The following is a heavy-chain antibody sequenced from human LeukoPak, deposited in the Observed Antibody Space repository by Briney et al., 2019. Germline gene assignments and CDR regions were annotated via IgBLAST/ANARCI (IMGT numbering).Heavy chain of an antibody. V-gene: IGHV3-20*04. CDR3: ARLKLLWSNYFDY. CDR2: IHWNGGST. J-gene: IGHJ4*02. Sequence: PGGSLRLSCAASGFTFDDYGMSWVRQAPGKGLEWVAGIHWNGGSTGYVDSVKGRFTISRDNAKNSLYLQMNSLRAEDTAVYYCARLKLLWSNYFDYWGQGTLVTVSS. CDR1: GFTFDDYG. D-gene: IGHD2-2*01.